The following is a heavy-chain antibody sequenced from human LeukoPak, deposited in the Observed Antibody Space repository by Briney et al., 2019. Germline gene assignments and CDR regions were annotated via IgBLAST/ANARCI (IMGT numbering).Heavy chain of an antibody. CDR1: GGTFSSYA. V-gene: IGHV1-69*04. D-gene: IGHD1-26*01. CDR3: ARDREVGATNWFDP. Sequence: ASVKVSCKASGGTFSSYAISWVRQAPGQGLEWMSRIIPILGIANYAQKFQGRVTITADKSTSTAYTELSSLRSEDTAVYYCARDREVGATNWFDPWGQGTLVTVSS. J-gene: IGHJ5*02. CDR2: IIPILGIA.